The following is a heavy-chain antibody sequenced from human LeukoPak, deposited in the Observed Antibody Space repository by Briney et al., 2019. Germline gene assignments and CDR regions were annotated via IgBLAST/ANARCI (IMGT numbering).Heavy chain of an antibody. CDR1: GGSFSSGSYY. J-gene: IGHJ4*02. V-gene: IGHV4-61*01. D-gene: IGHD2-15*01. CDR3: ARGYGHFDY. Sequence: PSETLSLTCTVSGGSFSSGSYYWSWIRQPPGKGLEWIGYIYYSGSTNYNPSLKSRVTISVDTSKNQFSLKLSSVTAADTAVYYCARGYGHFDYWGQGTLVTVSS. CDR2: IYYSGST.